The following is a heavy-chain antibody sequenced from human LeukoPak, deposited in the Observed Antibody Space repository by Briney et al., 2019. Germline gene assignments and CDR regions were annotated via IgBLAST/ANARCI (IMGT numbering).Heavy chain of an antibody. J-gene: IGHJ5*02. CDR2: INQSGST. V-gene: IGHV4-34*01. D-gene: IGHD6-19*01. Sequence: PSETLSLTCAVYGGSFSDYYWSWIRQPPGKGLEWIGDINQSGSTNYNPSLKSRVTISLDTSKSQVSLKLTSVTAADTAVYYCARTLGLAVAGTGWFDPWGQGTLVTVSS. CDR3: ARTLGLAVAGTGWFDP. CDR1: GGSFSDYY.